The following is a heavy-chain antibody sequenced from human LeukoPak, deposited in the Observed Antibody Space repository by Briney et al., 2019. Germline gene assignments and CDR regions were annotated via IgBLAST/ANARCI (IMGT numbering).Heavy chain of an antibody. CDR3: ARDVGVVVAATPFDY. CDR2: IYHSGRT. CDR1: GYSISSGYY. Sequence: SETLSLTCAVSGYSISSGYYWGWIRQPPGKGLEWIGSIYHSGRTYCNPSLKSRVTISVDTSKNQFSLKLSSVTAADTAVYYCARDVGVVVAATPFDYWGQGTLVTVSS. J-gene: IGHJ4*02. D-gene: IGHD2-15*01. V-gene: IGHV4-38-2*02.